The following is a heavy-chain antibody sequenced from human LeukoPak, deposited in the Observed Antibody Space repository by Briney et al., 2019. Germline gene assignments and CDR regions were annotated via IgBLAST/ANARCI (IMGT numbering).Heavy chain of an antibody. J-gene: IGHJ1*01. CDR1: GGPFTDFY. CDR2: INHSGST. D-gene: IGHD3-22*01. Sequence: SETLSLTCAVYGGPFTDFYWSWIRQPPGKGLEWIGEINHSGSTNYNPSLKSRVTISVDTSKNQFSLKLTSVTAADTAVYYCAYSSGYQQHWGQGTLVTVSS. V-gene: IGHV4-34*01. CDR3: AYSSGYQQH.